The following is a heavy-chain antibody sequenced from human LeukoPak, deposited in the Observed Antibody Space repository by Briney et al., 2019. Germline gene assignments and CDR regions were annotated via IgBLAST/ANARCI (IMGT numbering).Heavy chain of an antibody. CDR2: IKQDGSEK. CDR1: GFTFTNYW. Sequence: GGSLRLSCAASGFTFTNYWMSWVRQAPGKGLEWVANIKQDGSEKYYVDSVKGRFTISRDNAKNSLHLRMNSLRAEDTAVYYCARHKITMVRGVMDYWGQGTLVTVSS. D-gene: IGHD3-10*01. V-gene: IGHV3-7*01. J-gene: IGHJ4*02. CDR3: ARHKITMVRGVMDY.